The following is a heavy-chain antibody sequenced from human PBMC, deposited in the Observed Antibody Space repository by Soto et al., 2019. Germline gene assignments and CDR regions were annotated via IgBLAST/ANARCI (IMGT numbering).Heavy chain of an antibody. Sequence: QVQLVQSGAEVKKPGSSVKVSCKASGGTFSSYTISWVRQAPGQGLEWMGRIIPILGIANYAQKFQGRVTITADKSTSTAYMELSSLRSEDTVVYYCASANIHTEVDYWGQGTLVTVSS. CDR1: GGTFSSYT. V-gene: IGHV1-69*02. J-gene: IGHJ4*02. CDR2: IIPILGIA. CDR3: ASANIHTEVDY.